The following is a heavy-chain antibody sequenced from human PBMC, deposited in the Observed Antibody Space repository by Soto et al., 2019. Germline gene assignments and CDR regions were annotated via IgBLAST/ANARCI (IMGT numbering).Heavy chain of an antibody. CDR3: ASGVWSSTSTMGYYFCSGLDV. D-gene: IGHD6-6*01. V-gene: IGHV1-18*04. J-gene: IGHJ6*01. CDR2: ISTYNGDT. CDR1: GYTFTNYG. Sequence: QVQLVQSGAAVKKPGASVKVSCKASGYTFTNYGINWVRLAPGQGLEWMGWISTYNGDTHYAQKIQGRVTLTTDTSATTAYMELRSLRSDDSAVYYCASGVWSSTSTMGYYFCSGLDVWGQGTRVTVSS.